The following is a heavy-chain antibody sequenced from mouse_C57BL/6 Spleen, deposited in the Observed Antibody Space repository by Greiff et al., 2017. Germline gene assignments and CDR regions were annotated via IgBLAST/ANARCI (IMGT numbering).Heavy chain of an antibody. J-gene: IGHJ4*01. D-gene: IGHD2-5*01. Sequence: QVQLQQPGAELVRPGTSVKLSCKASGYTFTSYWMHWVKQRPGQGLEWIGVIDPSDSYTNYNQKFKGKATLTVDTSSSTAYMQLSSLTSEDSAVYYCARRAYSNHYYAMDYWGQGTSVTVSS. V-gene: IGHV1-59*01. CDR3: ARRAYSNHYYAMDY. CDR1: GYTFTSYW. CDR2: IDPSDSYT.